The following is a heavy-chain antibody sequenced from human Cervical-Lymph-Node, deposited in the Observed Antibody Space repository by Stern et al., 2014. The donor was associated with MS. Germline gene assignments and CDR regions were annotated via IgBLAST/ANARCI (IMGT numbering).Heavy chain of an antibody. CDR3: ARDQGFQLMNS. Sequence: QVQLKESGPGLVRPSGTLSLTCAVSGDSISNDNGWSWVRQPPGKGLEWIEDVYNTGCANYRPSLKSRVPISVDKSKTQFALRLPSMTAADTAVYYCARDQGFQLMNSWGQGTLVIVSS. CDR1: GDSISNDNG. CDR2: VYNTGCA. J-gene: IGHJ4*02. V-gene: IGHV4-4*02. D-gene: IGHD2-2*01.